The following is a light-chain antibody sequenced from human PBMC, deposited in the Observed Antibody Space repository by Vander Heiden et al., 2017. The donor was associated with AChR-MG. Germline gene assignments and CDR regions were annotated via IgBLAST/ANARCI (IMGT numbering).Light chain of an antibody. CDR2: AAS. Sequence: DIEMTQSPSSLSASVGDRVTITCRASQSITNYLNWYQQQPGKAPKLLIYAASTLQSGVPSRFSGRGAGTDFTLTISSLQPEDFATYYCQRSDSSPYGFGHGTKLDIE. CDR3: QRSDSSPYG. V-gene: IGKV1-39*01. CDR1: QSITNY. J-gene: IGKJ3*01.